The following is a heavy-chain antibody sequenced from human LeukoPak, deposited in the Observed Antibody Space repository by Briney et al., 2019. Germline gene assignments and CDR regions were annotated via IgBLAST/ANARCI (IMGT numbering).Heavy chain of an antibody. J-gene: IGHJ4*02. V-gene: IGHV4-39*07. CDR2: IYYSGST. Sequence: PSETLSLTCTVSGGSISSSSYYWGWIRQPPGKGLEWIGSIYYSGSTYYNPSLKSRVTISVDTSKNQFSLKLSSVTAADTAVYYCARDRSGAAAATDYWGQGTLVTVSS. CDR3: ARDRSGAAAATDY. CDR1: GGSISSSSYY. D-gene: IGHD6-13*01.